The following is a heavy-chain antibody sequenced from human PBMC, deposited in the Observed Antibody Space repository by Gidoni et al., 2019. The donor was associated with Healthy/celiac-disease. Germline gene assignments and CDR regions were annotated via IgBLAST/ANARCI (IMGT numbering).Heavy chain of an antibody. J-gene: IGHJ5*02. V-gene: IGHV3-30*18. CDR3: AKDTGWMGGWFDP. Sequence: QVQLVESGGGVVQPGRSLRLSCAASGVTFSSYGMPWVRRATGKGLRGVAVISYDGSNKYYADSVKGRFTISRDNSKNTLYLQMNSLRAEDTAVYYCAKDTGWMGGWFDPWGQGTLVTVSS. D-gene: IGHD3-16*01. CDR1: GVTFSSYG. CDR2: ISYDGSNK.